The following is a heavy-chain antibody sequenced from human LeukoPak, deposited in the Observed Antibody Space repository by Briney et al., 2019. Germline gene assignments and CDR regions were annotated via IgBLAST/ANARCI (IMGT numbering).Heavy chain of an antibody. CDR2: IYYSGIT. J-gene: IGHJ4*02. V-gene: IGHV4-59*01. CDR3: ARASGAFDY. Sequence: KPSETLSLTCTVSGGFISSSYWSWMRQPPGKGLEWIGYIYYSGITNYNPSLKSRVTISLDTSKNQFSLKLNSVTAADTAVYYCARASGAFDYWGQGDLVTVSS. CDR1: GGFISSSY.